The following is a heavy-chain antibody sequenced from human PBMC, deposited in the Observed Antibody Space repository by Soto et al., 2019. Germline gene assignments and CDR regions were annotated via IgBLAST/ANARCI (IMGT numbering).Heavy chain of an antibody. CDR2: IYYSGRT. V-gene: IGHV4-31*02. Sequence: WTWIRQHPGKGLEWIAFIYYSGRTYYNPSLKSRLTTSVDTSKNQFSLKLSSVTAADTAVYYCARVEYRNFYFDYWGQGILVTVSS. CDR3: ARVEYRNFYFDY. D-gene: IGHD5-12*01. J-gene: IGHJ4*02.